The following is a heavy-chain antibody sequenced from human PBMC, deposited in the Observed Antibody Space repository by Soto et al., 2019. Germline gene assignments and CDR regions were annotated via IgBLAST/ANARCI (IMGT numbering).Heavy chain of an antibody. J-gene: IGHJ5*02. D-gene: IGHD2-2*01. CDR1: GFTFSDYY. V-gene: IGHV3-11*06. CDR3: ARALGCSSTSCSPRFDP. CDR2: ISSSSSYT. Sequence: QVQLVESGGGLVKPGGSLRLSCAASGFTFSDYYMSWIRQAPGKGLEWVSYISSSSSYTNYADSVKGRFTISRDNAKNSLYLQMHSLRAEDTAVYYCARALGCSSTSCSPRFDPWGQGTLVTVSS.